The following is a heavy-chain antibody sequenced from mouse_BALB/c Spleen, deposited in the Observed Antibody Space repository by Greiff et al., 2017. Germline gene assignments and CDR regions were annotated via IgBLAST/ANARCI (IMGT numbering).Heavy chain of an antibody. V-gene: IGHV1S81*02. CDR2: INPSNGRT. Sequence: VQLQESGAELAKPGASVKLSCKASGYTFTSYWMHWVKQRPGQGLEWIGEINPSNGRTNYNEKFKSKATLTVDKASSTAYMQLSSLTSEDSAVYYCARTDHFTTATAWFAYWGQGTLVTVSA. CDR1: GYTFTSYW. J-gene: IGHJ3*01. D-gene: IGHD1-2*01. CDR3: ARTDHFTTATAWFAY.